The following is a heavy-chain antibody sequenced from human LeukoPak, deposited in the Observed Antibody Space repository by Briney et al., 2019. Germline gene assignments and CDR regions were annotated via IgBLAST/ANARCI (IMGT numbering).Heavy chain of an antibody. CDR2: IYSGGST. CDR1: GFTVSSNY. CDR3: ARATASRFDY. D-gene: IGHD4-17*01. Sequence: GGSLRLSCVASGFTVSSNYMSWVRQAPGKGLEWVSVIYSGGSTYYADSVKGRFTISRDNSKNTVYLQMNKLRAEDTAVYYCARATASRFDYWGQGTLVTVSS. V-gene: IGHV3-53*01. J-gene: IGHJ4*02.